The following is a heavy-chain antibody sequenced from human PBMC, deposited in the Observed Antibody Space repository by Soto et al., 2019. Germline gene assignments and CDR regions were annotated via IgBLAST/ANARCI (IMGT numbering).Heavy chain of an antibody. V-gene: IGHV1-69*13. CDR1: GGTFSSYA. CDR2: IIPIFGTA. Sequence: ASVKVSCKASGGTFSSYAISWVRQAPGQGLEWMGGIIPIFGTANYAQKFQGRVTITADESTSTAYMELSSLRSEDTAVYYCARWQRNYDSSGSYYFDYWGQAPLVTVSS. CDR3: ARWQRNYDSSGSYYFDY. J-gene: IGHJ4*02. D-gene: IGHD3-22*01.